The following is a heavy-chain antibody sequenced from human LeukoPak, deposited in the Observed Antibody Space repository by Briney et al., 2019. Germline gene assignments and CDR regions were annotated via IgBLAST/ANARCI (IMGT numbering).Heavy chain of an antibody. CDR3: AKGYSIAARRAFDY. J-gene: IGHJ4*02. CDR2: ISAYNGNT. CDR1: GYTFTSYG. V-gene: IGHV1-18*01. Sequence: ASVKVSCKASGYTFTSYGISWVRQAPGQGLEWMGWISAYNGNTNYAQKLQGRVTMTTDASTSTAYMELRSLRSDDTAVYYCAKGYSIAARRAFDYWGQGTLVTVSS. D-gene: IGHD6-6*01.